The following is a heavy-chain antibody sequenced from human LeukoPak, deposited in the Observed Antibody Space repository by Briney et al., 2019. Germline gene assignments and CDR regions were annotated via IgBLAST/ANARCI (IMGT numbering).Heavy chain of an antibody. CDR1: GFSVTSNH. CDR3: ARESPTTVTYFDY. CDR2: TYSGGTT. V-gene: IGHV3-66*01. Sequence: GGSLRLSCAASGFSVTSNHMTWVRQAPGKGLEWVSVTYSGGTTYYAGSVKDRLTSSRDNSKNTLYLQMNSLRVEDTAVYYCARESPTTVTYFDYWGQGTLVTVSS. D-gene: IGHD4-17*01. J-gene: IGHJ4*02.